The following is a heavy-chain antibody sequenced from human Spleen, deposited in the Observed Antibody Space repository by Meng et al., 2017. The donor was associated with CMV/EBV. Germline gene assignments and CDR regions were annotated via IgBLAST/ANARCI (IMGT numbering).Heavy chain of an antibody. Sequence: FSGFSLGTSGVGVGWIRQPPGKALEWLALIYWNDDKRYSPSLRSRVTITKGASKNQVVLKMTNMDPVDTGTYYCAHRNYDFWGVFDPWGQGTLVTVSS. CDR2: IYWNDDK. D-gene: IGHD3-3*01. CDR1: GFSLGTSGVG. J-gene: IGHJ5*02. V-gene: IGHV2-5*01. CDR3: AHRNYDFWGVFDP.